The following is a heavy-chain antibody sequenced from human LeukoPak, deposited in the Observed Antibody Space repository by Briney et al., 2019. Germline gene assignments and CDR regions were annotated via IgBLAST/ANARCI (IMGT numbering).Heavy chain of an antibody. J-gene: IGHJ3*02. Sequence: GGSLRLSCAASGFTFSTYWMTWVRQAPGKGLECVANIKQDGTEKYYVDFVKGRFTISRDNAKNSLYLQMNSLRVEDTAVYYCARDRGSNYDAFDIWGQGTMVTVSS. CDR2: IKQDGTEK. D-gene: IGHD1-1*01. CDR3: ARDRGSNYDAFDI. V-gene: IGHV3-7*01. CDR1: GFTFSTYW.